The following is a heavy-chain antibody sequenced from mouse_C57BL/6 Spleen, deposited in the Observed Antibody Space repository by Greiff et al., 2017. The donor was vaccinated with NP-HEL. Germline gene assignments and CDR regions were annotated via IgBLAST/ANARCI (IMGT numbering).Heavy chain of an antibody. D-gene: IGHD1-1*01. CDR2: ISYDGSN. CDR1: GYSITSGYY. J-gene: IGHJ4*01. V-gene: IGHV3-6*01. CDR3: ARADPPNAPRYYYGSPYYYAMDY. Sequence: EVKLMESGPGLVKPSQSLSLTCSVTGYSITSGYYWNWIRQFPGNKLEWMGYISYDGSNNYNPSLKNRIPITRDTSKNPFFLKLNSVTTEDTATYYCARADPPNAPRYYYGSPYYYAMDYWGQGTSVTVSS.